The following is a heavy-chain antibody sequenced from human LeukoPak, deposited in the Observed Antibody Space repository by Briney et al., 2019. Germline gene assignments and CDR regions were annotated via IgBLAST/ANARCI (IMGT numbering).Heavy chain of an antibody. V-gene: IGHV1-18*01. D-gene: IGHD3-3*01. CDR1: GYTLTELS. J-gene: IGHJ4*02. Sequence: ASVKVSCKVSGYTLTELSMHWVRQAPGQGLEWMGWISAYNGNTNYAQKLQGRVTMTTDTSTSTAYMELRSLRSDDTAVYYCARGYYDFWSGYYFLDYWGQGTLVTVSS. CDR2: ISAYNGNT. CDR3: ARGYYDFWSGYYFLDY.